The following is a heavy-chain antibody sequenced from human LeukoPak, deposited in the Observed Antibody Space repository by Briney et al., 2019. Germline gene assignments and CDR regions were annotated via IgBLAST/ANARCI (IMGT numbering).Heavy chain of an antibody. J-gene: IGHJ6*02. CDR1: GYTFTSYY. CDR3: ARVSGYCSGGSCYGLPSRGMDV. CDR2: INPSGGST. D-gene: IGHD2-15*01. Sequence: ASVKVSCKASGYTFTSYYMHWVRQAPGQGLEWMGIINPSGGSTSYAQKFQGRVTMTRDTSTSTVYMELSSLRSEDTAVYYCARVSGYCSGGSCYGLPSRGMDVWGQGTTVTVSS. V-gene: IGHV1-46*01.